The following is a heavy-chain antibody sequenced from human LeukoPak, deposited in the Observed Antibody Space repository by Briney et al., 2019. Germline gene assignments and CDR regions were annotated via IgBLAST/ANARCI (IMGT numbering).Heavy chain of an antibody. D-gene: IGHD3-22*01. Sequence: SETLSLTCAVYGGSFSGYYWSWIRQPPGKGLEWIGEINHSGSTNYNPSPKSRVTISVDTSKNQFSLKLSSVTAADTAVYYCARVRRIVVVTSRASFDYWGQGTLVTVSS. CDR1: GGSFSGYY. V-gene: IGHV4-34*01. CDR3: ARVRRIVVVTSRASFDY. CDR2: INHSGST. J-gene: IGHJ4*02.